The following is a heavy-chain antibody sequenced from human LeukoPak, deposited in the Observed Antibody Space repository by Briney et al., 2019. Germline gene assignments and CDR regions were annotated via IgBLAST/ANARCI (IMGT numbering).Heavy chain of an antibody. CDR1: GFTFSSYW. D-gene: IGHD2-15*01. CDR2: IKQDGSEK. V-gene: IGHV3-7*01. CDR3: ARRDVVVLEDPYYFDY. Sequence: RGCLRLSCAASGFTFSSYWMGWVRQAPGKGLEWVANIKQDGSEKYYVDSVKGRFTISRDTAKNSLYLQMNSLSAEDTDVYYCARRDVVVLEDPYYFDYWGQGTLVTVSS. J-gene: IGHJ4*02.